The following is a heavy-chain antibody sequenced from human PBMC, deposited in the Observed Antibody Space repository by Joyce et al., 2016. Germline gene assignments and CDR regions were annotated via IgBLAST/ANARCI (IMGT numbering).Heavy chain of an antibody. CDR2: VSGTSYYI. D-gene: IGHD3-16*01. J-gene: IGHJ6*02. CDR1: GSTFSSSS. CDR3: ARGGISYYYAMDV. Sequence: QLVESGGGVVKPGGSLRLSCAASGSTFSSSSMSWFRKAPGKGLECVAAVSGTSYYILHAETVRGLFTVSRDNAKKTLYLQMNSLRAEDSAVFYCARGGISYYYAMDVWGQGTTVTVSS. V-gene: IGHV3-21*01.